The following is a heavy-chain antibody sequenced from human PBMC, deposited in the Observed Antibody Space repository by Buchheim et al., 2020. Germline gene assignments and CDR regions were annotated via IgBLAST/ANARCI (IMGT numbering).Heavy chain of an antibody. Sequence: EVQLVESGGGLVQPGGSLRLSCGASGFTFTPYWMSWVRQAPGKGLECLANIKKDGSEKYYVASVKGRSTISRDNAKNSWYLQMNSLRAGDTAVYYCARRRGDHTHYYFDYWGQGTL. CDR3: ARRRGDHTHYYFDY. CDR1: GFTFTPYW. J-gene: IGHJ4*02. D-gene: IGHD5-24*01. V-gene: IGHV3-7*01. CDR2: IKKDGSEK.